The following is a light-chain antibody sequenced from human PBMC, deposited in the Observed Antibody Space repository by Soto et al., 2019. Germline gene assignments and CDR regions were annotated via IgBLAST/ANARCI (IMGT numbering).Light chain of an antibody. CDR2: DVF. CDR1: QGISSA. CDR3: QQLETYPLT. J-gene: IGKJ5*01. V-gene: IGKV1-13*02. Sequence: AIQVTQSPSSLSASVGDTVTITCRASQGISSAFAWYQQKPGKVPRLLIYDVFNLQSGVPSRFSGSGSGTDFTLTISRLQPEDFATYYCQQLETYPLTFGQGTPLEVK.